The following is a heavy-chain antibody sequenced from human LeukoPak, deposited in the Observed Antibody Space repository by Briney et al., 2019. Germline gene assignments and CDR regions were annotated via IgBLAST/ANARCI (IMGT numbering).Heavy chain of an antibody. CDR1: GGSISSSSYY. D-gene: IGHD2-2*01. CDR3: ARHNRVLAAFDY. V-gene: IGHV4-39*01. Sequence: SETLSLTCTVSGGSISSSSYYWGWIRQPPGKGLEWIGSIYYSGSTYYNPSLKSRVTISVDTSKNQFSLKLSSVTAADTAVYYCARHNRVLAAFDYWGQGTTVTVSS. CDR2: IYYSGST. J-gene: IGHJ4*02.